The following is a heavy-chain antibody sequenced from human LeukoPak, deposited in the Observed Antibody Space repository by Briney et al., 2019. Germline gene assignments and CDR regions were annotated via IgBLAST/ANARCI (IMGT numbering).Heavy chain of an antibody. CDR2: ISAYNGNT. Sequence: ASVKVSCKASGYTFTSNYIHWVRQAPGQGLEWMGWISAYNGNTNYAQKLQGRVTMTTDTSTSTAYMELRSLRSDDTAVYYCAIRRATVNNWFDPWGQGTLVTVSS. D-gene: IGHD4-11*01. J-gene: IGHJ5*02. V-gene: IGHV1-18*04. CDR3: AIRRATVNNWFDP. CDR1: GYTFTSNY.